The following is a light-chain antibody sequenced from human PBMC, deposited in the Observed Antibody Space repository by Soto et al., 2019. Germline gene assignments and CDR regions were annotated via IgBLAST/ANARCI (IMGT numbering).Light chain of an antibody. CDR1: SSNIESNF. J-gene: IGLJ2*01. Sequence: QAVVTQPPSASGTPGQRVTISCSGSSSNIESNFVYWYQQFPGTAPRLLIYRNNQRPSGVPDRFSGSKSGTSASLAISALRSEDEADYYCTVWDDSLRGRLFGGGTKLTFL. CDR3: TVWDDSLRGRL. V-gene: IGLV1-47*01. CDR2: RNN.